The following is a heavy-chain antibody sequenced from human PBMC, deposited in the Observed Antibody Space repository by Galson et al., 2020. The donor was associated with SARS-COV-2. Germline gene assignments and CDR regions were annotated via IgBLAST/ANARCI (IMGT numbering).Heavy chain of an antibody. CDR3: AIASFTIFYPLDAFDI. Sequence: SETLSLTCAVSGYSISSGYYWGWIRQPPGKGLEWIGSIYHSGSTYYNPSLKSRVTISVDTSKNQFSLKLSSVTAADTAVYYCAIASFTIFYPLDAFDIWGQGTMVTVSS. J-gene: IGHJ3*02. D-gene: IGHD3-9*01. V-gene: IGHV4-38-2*01. CDR2: IYHSGST. CDR1: GYSISSGYY.